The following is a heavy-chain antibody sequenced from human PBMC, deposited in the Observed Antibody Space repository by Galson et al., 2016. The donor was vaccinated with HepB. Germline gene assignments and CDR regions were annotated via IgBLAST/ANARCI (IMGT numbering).Heavy chain of an antibody. CDR1: RFTFDDYA. CDR2: INWNGADI. CDR3: VKGGGWGLRNFFDS. J-gene: IGHJ4*01. V-gene: IGHV3-9*01. D-gene: IGHD3-9*01. Sequence: SLRLSCAASRFTFDDYAIHWVRQSPGKGLEWVSGINWNGADIGYADSVKGRFTISRDNAKTSLYLQMNSLRPEDTALYYCVKGGGWGLRNFFDSWGRGTLVTVSS.